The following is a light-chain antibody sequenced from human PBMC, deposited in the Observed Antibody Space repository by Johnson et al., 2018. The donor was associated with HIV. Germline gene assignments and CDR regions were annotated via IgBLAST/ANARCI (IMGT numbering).Light chain of an antibody. Sequence: QSVLSQPPSVSAAPGQKVTISCSGSSYNIGRNYVSWYQQLPGTAPKLLIYENTWRPSWIPDRFSGSTSGASATLAITGLQTGDEADYYCGTWDSSLSASYVFGTGTKVTVL. J-gene: IGLJ1*01. CDR1: SYNIGRNY. CDR3: GTWDSSLSASYV. CDR2: ENT. V-gene: IGLV1-51*02.